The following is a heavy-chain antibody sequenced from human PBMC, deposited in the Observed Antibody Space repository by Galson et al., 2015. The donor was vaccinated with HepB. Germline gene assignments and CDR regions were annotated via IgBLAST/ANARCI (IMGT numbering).Heavy chain of an antibody. V-gene: IGHV3-30*04. CDR1: GFTFSNYA. J-gene: IGHJ3*02. CDR2: ISYDGSDK. CDR3: AREREVDAFDI. Sequence: SLRLSCAASGFTFSNYAMHWVRQAPGKGLEWVAVISYDGSDKYYADSMKGRFTISRDNSKNTLYLQMSSLKPEDTAYYYCAREREVDAFDIWGQGTTVTVSS. D-gene: IGHD1-26*01.